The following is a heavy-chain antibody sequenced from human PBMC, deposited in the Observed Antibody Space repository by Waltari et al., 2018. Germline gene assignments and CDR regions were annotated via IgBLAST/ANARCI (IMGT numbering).Heavy chain of an antibody. CDR3: ARDKDYDILTGYYIRFDY. Sequence: QVQLVQSGAEVKKPGASVKVSCKASGYTFTSYGISWVRQAPGQGLEWMGWISAYNGNTNYAQKLQGRVTMTTDTSTSTAYMELRSLRSDDTAVYYCARDKDYDILTGYYIRFDYWGQGTLVTVSS. J-gene: IGHJ4*02. D-gene: IGHD3-9*01. CDR1: GYTFTSYG. CDR2: ISAYNGNT. V-gene: IGHV1-18*01.